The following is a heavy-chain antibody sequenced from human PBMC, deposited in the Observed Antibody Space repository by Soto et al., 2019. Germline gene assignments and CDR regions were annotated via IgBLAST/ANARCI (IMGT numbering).Heavy chain of an antibody. V-gene: IGHV1-18*01. Sequence: ASVKVSCKASGYTFTSYGISWVRQAPGQGLEWMGWISAYNGNTNYAQKLQGRVTMTTDTSTSTAYMELRSLRSDDTAVYYCARSRDFIASLGDNWFDPWGQGTLVTVS. CDR3: ARSRDFIASLGDNWFDP. CDR2: ISAYNGNT. CDR1: GYTFTSYG. J-gene: IGHJ5*02. D-gene: IGHD6-13*01.